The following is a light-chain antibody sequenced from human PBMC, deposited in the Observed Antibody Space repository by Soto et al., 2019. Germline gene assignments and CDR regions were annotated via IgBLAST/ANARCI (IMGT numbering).Light chain of an antibody. J-gene: IGKJ5*01. CDR2: HAA. CDR3: QQYGNSPIT. CDR1: QSVNFK. Sequence: EIVMTQSPATLSVSPGDRVTLSCRASQSVNFKLAWYQQKPGQAPRLLIYHAATTANGIPARFSGSGSGTDFTLTISRLEPEDFAVYYCQQYGNSPITFGQGTRLEI. V-gene: IGKV3D-15*02.